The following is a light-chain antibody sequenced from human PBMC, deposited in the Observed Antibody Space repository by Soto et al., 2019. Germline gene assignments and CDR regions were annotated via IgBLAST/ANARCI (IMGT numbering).Light chain of an antibody. CDR3: QQYYNSLT. Sequence: PGERVTLSCRASQSVSSSYLTWYQQKPGQAPRLLIYGASTRATSIPARFSGSGSGTDFTLTISSLQPEDFAVYYCQQYYNSLTFGGGTKVEIK. V-gene: IGKV3D-7*01. J-gene: IGKJ4*01. CDR1: QSVSSSY. CDR2: GAS.